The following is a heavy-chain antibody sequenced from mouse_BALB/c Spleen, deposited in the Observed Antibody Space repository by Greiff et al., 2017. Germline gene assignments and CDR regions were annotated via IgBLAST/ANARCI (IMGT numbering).Heavy chain of an antibody. D-gene: IGHD1-1*01. Sequence: QVQLQQSGAELVKPGTSVKLSCKASGYNFTSYWIYWVKLRPGKGLEWIGDIYPGSGSTNYNEKFKSKATLTVDTSSSTAYMQLSSLASEDSALYYCARPLYYYGSYYYAMDYWGQGTSVTVSS. CDR1: GYNFTSYW. CDR2: IYPGSGST. V-gene: IGHV1-55*01. J-gene: IGHJ4*01. CDR3: ARPLYYYGSYYYAMDY.